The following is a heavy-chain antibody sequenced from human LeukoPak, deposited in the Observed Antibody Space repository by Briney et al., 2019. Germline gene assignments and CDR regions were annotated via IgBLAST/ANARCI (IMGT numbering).Heavy chain of an antibody. CDR2: ISSSSSYI. CDR3: RVLRYFDWLYFDY. J-gene: IGHJ4*02. CDR1: GFTFSDYS. V-gene: IGHV3-21*01. Sequence: GGSLRLSCAASGFTFSDYSMNWVRQAPGKGLEWVSSISSSSSYIYYADSVKGRFTISRDNAKNSLYLQMNSPRAEDTAVYYCRVLRYFDWLYFDYWGQGTLVTVSS. D-gene: IGHD3-9*01.